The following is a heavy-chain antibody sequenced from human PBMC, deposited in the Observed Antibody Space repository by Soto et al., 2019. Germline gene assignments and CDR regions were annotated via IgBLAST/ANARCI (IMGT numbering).Heavy chain of an antibody. CDR1: GFSLSTSGVG. Sequence: QITLKESGPTLVKPTQTLTLTCTFSGFSLSTSGVGVGWIRQPPGKALEWLALIYWDDDKRYSPSLKSRLTITKDTSKNQVVLTMTNMDPVDTATYYCAHRRSPHSSGWYGVDYWGQGTLVTVSS. CDR2: IYWDDDK. J-gene: IGHJ4*02. D-gene: IGHD6-19*01. CDR3: AHRRSPHSSGWYGVDY. V-gene: IGHV2-5*02.